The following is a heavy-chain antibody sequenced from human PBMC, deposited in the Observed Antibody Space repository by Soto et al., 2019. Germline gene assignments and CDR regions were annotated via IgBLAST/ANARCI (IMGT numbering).Heavy chain of an antibody. CDR3: ARVRRWFGTNRWFDT. CDR1: GYTFTSYG. CDR2: ISAYNGNT. J-gene: IGHJ5*02. V-gene: IGHV1-18*01. Sequence: ASVKVSCKACGYTFTSYGISWVRQAPGQGLEWMGWISAYNGNTNYAQKLQGRVTMTTDTSTSTAYMELRSLRSDDTAVYYRARVRRWFGTNRWFDTWGQVNLGTVPS. D-gene: IGHD3-10*01.